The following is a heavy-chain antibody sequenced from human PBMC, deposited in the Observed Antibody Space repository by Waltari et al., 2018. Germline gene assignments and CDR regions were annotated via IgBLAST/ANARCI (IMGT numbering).Heavy chain of an antibody. Sequence: QVHLQESGPGLVKPSQTLSLTCNVSGGSISGHYWTWIRQSPDRRLEWIAFTSYTGSTNYNPSLKSRATISLDPSKNQFSLRLNSVSPADTAIYYCTRGARRFDYWGQGTLVTVSS. CDR1: GGSISGHY. CDR3: TRGARRFDY. J-gene: IGHJ4*02. CDR2: TSYTGST. V-gene: IGHV4-59*11.